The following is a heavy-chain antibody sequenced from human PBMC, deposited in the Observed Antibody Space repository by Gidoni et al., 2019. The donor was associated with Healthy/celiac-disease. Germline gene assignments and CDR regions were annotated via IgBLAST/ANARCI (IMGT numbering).Heavy chain of an antibody. V-gene: IGHV4-4*02. CDR2: IYHSGST. CDR3: ARSGEGSGLY. J-gene: IGHJ4*02. D-gene: IGHD2-8*02. Sequence: QVQLQESGTGLVKPSWNLSRTSAVSGGSISSSHWWSWVRKPPGKWLEWIGEIYHSGSTNYNPSLNILVTISVDKSKNQFSLKLSSVTAADTAVYYCARSGEGSGLYWGQGTLVTVSS. CDR1: GGSISSSHW.